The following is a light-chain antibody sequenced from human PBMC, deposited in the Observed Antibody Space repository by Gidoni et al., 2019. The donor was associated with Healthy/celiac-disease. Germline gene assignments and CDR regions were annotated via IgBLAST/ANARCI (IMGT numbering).Light chain of an antibody. Sequence: DIVLTQSPGTLSLSPGERATLSCRASQSVSSSYLAWYQQKPGQAPRLLIYGASSRATGIPDRFSGSGSGTDFTLTISRLEPEDFAVYYCQQYGSSFLFTFGPGTKVDIK. CDR1: QSVSSSY. J-gene: IGKJ3*01. CDR3: QQYGSSFLFT. CDR2: GAS. V-gene: IGKV3-20*01.